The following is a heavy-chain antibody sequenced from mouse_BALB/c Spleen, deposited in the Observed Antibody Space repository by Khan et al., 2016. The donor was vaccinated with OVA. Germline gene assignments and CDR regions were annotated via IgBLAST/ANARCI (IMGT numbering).Heavy chain of an antibody. CDR3: ARRVLYYIDY. J-gene: IGHJ2*01. V-gene: IGHV1S136*01. Sequence: VQLQQSGPELVKPGASVKMSCKASGYTFTSYVIHWVKQKPGQGLEWIGYIYPYNDDTKYNGKFKDKATLTSDKSSSTAFMELSSLTFEDSAGYDCARRVLYYIDYWGEGTTLTVSS. CDR2: IYPYNDDT. D-gene: IGHD1-1*01. CDR1: GYTFTSYV.